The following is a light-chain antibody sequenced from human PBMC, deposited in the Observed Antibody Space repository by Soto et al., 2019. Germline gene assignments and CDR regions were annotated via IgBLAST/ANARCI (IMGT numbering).Light chain of an antibody. CDR2: GAS. CDR3: QQYGSSPWT. J-gene: IGKJ1*01. CDR1: QSVSRNY. Sequence: EIVLTQSPGTLSLSPGERATLSCRASQSVSRNYLAWYQQKPGQAPRLLIYGASSRATGTPDRFSGSGSGTELTLSVSRLEPEDFAVYHCQQYGSSPWTFGQGTKVEIK. V-gene: IGKV3-20*01.